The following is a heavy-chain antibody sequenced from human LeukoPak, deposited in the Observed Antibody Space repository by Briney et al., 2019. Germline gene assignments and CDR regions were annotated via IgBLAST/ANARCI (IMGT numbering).Heavy chain of an antibody. CDR2: IIPILGIA. J-gene: IGHJ6*03. Sequence: SVKVSCKASGGTFSSYTISWVRQAPGQGLEWMGRIIPILGIANYAQKFQGRVTITADKSTRTAYRELSSLRSEDTGVYYCARVDYDILTGYHMDVWGKGTTVTVSS. V-gene: IGHV1-69*02. CDR3: ARVDYDILTGYHMDV. CDR1: GGTFSSYT. D-gene: IGHD3-9*01.